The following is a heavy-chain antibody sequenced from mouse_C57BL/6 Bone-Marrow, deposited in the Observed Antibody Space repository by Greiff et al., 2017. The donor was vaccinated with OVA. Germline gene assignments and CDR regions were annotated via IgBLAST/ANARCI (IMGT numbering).Heavy chain of an antibody. Sequence: EVQLQQSGTVLARPGASVKMSCKTSGYTFTSYWMHWVKQRPGPGLEWIGAIYPGNSDTSYNQKFKGKAKLTAVTSASTAYMELSSLTNEDSAVYYCTRGNWDGVYCDYWGQGTTLTVSS. CDR2: IYPGNSDT. J-gene: IGHJ2*01. V-gene: IGHV1-5*01. D-gene: IGHD4-1*01. CDR1: GYTFTSYW. CDR3: TRGNWDGVYCDY.